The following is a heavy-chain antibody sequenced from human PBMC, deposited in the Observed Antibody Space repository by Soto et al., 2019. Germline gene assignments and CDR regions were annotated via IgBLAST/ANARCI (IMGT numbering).Heavy chain of an antibody. D-gene: IGHD1-26*01. CDR1: GGSISSGDYY. J-gene: IGHJ4*02. V-gene: IGHV4-39*07. CDR2: INHSGST. Sequence: SETLSLTCTVSGGSISSGDYYWSWIRQPPGKGLEWIGEINHSGSTNYNPSLKSRVTISVDTSKNQFSLKLSSVTAADTAVYYCARIPSARELLSPAHFDYWGQGTLVTVSS. CDR3: ARIPSARELLSPAHFDY.